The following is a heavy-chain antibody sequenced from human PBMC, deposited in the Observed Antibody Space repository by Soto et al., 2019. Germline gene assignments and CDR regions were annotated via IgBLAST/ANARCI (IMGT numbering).Heavy chain of an antibody. V-gene: IGHV1-18*01. J-gene: IGHJ5*02. CDR1: CFTFSNYG. D-gene: IGHD3-9*01. CDR2: ISDYNGNT. CDR3: ARPKNDIFTDSYRHYFAP. Sequence: VQLVQSGAEVKKPGASVKVSCKASCFTFSNYGITWLRQVPGQGLEWMGWISDYNGNTVHAQEYQGRLTMTTDTSTSKAYMELRSLRPDGTAVYYCARPKNDIFTDSYRHYFAPWGQGNLVTVSS.